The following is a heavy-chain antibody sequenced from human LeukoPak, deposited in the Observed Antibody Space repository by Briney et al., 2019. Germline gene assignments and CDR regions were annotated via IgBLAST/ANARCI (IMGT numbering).Heavy chain of an antibody. V-gene: IGHV3-30*04. CDR3: ARVGVWVVPAAALDF. CDR1: GFTFSSYA. D-gene: IGHD2-2*01. J-gene: IGHJ4*02. Sequence: GGSLRLSCAASGFTFSSYAMHWVRQAPGKGLEWVAVISHDGRNKYYADSEMSRFTITRDNSKNTLYLQMNSLRAEDTAVYYCARVGVWVVPAAALDFWGQGTLVTVSS. CDR2: ISHDGRNK.